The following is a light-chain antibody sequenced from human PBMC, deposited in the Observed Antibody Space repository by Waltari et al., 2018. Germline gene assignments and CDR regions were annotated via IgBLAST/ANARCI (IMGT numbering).Light chain of an antibody. CDR3: NSFTSGNTWV. Sequence: QSALTQPPSVSGSPGQSVTISCTAATSDVGSYNRVSWYHQPPGTAPKLLIYEVTNRPSGVPDRFSGSKSGNTASLTISGLQAEDEGDYYCNSFTSGNTWVFGGGTKLTVL. CDR2: EVT. CDR1: TSDVGSYNR. V-gene: IGLV2-18*02. J-gene: IGLJ3*02.